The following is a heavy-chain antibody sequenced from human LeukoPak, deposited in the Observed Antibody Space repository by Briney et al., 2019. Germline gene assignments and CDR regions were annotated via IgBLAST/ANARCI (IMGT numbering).Heavy chain of an antibody. J-gene: IGHJ5*02. CDR3: AKDREAVVTANWFDP. CDR2: ISSSSNTI. CDR1: GFTFSTYS. D-gene: IGHD4-23*01. V-gene: IGHV3-48*01. Sequence: GRSLRLSCAASGFTFSTYSMNWVRQAPGKGLEWVSYISSSSNTIYYAASVKGRFTISRDNAKNSLYLQMNSLRAEDTAVYYCAKDREAVVTANWFDPWGQGTLVTVSS.